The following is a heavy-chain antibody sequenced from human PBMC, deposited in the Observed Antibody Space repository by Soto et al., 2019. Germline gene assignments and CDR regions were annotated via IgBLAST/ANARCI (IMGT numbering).Heavy chain of an antibody. CDR3: ARDADNWNGYYYYYGMDV. Sequence: GGSLRLSCAASGFTFSSYSMSWVRQAPGKGLEWVSYISSSSSTIYYADSVKGRFTISRDNAKNSLYLQMNSLRDEDTAVYYCARDADNWNGYYYYYGMDVWGQGTTVTVSS. V-gene: IGHV3-48*02. D-gene: IGHD1-1*01. CDR1: GFTFSSYS. CDR2: ISSSSSTI. J-gene: IGHJ6*02.